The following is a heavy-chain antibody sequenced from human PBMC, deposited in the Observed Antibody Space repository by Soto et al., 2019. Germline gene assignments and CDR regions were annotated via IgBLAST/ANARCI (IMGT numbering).Heavy chain of an antibody. J-gene: IGHJ5*02. CDR1: GGSISSGGYY. D-gene: IGHD5-18*01. CDR3: ARESFGYSFGSSTVVKYNWFAP. V-gene: IGHV4-31*03. CDR2: IYYSGST. Sequence: SETLSLTCTVSGGSISSGGYYWSWIRQHPGKGLEWIGYIYYSGSTYYNPSLKSRVTISVDTSKNQFSLKLSSVTAADTAVYYCARESFGYSFGSSTVVKYNWFAPWGQGTLVTVSS.